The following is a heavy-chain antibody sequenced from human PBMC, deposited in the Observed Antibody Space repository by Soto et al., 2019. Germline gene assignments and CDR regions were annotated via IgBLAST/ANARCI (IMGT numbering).Heavy chain of an antibody. CDR2: IWHDGTNK. V-gene: IGHV3-33*01. D-gene: IGHD5-12*01. J-gene: IGHJ4*02. CDR3: ARPALLVSTFDY. Sequence: QPGGSLRLSCAASGFTFSDYAMHWVRQAPGKGLEWVAAIWHDGTNKYYADSVKGRFTISRDNSKNTLYLQMNSLRAEDTAVYYCARPALLVSTFDYWGQGTVVTVSS. CDR1: GFTFSDYA.